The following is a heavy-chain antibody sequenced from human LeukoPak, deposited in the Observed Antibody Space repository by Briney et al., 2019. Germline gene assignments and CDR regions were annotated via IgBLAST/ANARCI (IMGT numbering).Heavy chain of an antibody. J-gene: IGHJ4*02. Sequence: GGSLRLSCAASGFTFSGSALHWVRQASGKGLEWVGRIRSKANTYATAYAAPVKGRFIISRDDSKNTAYLQMNSLKTEDTAVYYCTRHNYYEDGFDYWGQGTLVTVSS. CDR1: GFTFSGSA. V-gene: IGHV3-73*01. CDR2: IRSKANTYAT. D-gene: IGHD3-22*01. CDR3: TRHNYYEDGFDY.